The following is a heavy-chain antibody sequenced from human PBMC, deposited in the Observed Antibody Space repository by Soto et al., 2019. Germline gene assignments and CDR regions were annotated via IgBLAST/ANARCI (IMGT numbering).Heavy chain of an antibody. CDR1: GFIFDDFA. CDR2: ISWNSDSI. CDR3: TKVGGLYDFWSGPLHFDL. J-gene: IGHJ4*02. V-gene: IGHV3-9*01. D-gene: IGHD3-3*01. Sequence: EAQLAECGGGLVQPGWSLRLSCAGSGFIFDDFAIHWVRQAPGKGLEWVSGISWNSDSIGYADSVKGRFTISRDNAKNSLYLQMNSLRVEDTALYYCTKVGGLYDFWSGPLHFDLWGQGTLVTVSS.